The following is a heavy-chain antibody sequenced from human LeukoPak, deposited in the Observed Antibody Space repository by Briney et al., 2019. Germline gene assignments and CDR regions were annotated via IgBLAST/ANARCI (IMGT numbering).Heavy chain of an antibody. CDR1: GGTFSRYA. V-gene: IGHV1-69*13. J-gene: IGHJ4*02. CDR2: IIPIFGTA. Sequence: ASVKVSCKASGGTFSRYAISWVRQAPGQGLEWMGGIIPIFGTANHAQKFQGRVTITADESTSTAYMELSSLRSEDTAVYYCARDLARWWELEVDYWGQGTLVTVSS. CDR3: ARDLARWWELEVDY. D-gene: IGHD1-26*01.